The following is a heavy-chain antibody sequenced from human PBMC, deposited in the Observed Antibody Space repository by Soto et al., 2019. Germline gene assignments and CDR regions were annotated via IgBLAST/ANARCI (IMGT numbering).Heavy chain of an antibody. V-gene: IGHV1-3*01. Sequence: QVQLVQSGAEVKKPGASVKVSCKASGYTFTSYAMHWVRQAPGQRLEWMGWINAGNGNTKYSQKFQGRVTITRDTSASTADMELSSMRSEDTAVYYCARVLWFGEIGFDYWGQGTLVTVSS. J-gene: IGHJ4*02. CDR3: ARVLWFGEIGFDY. D-gene: IGHD3-10*01. CDR2: INAGNGNT. CDR1: GYTFTSYA.